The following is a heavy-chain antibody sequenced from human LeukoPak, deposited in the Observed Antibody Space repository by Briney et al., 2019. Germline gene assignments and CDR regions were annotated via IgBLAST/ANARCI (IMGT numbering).Heavy chain of an antibody. CDR2: IYSSGST. V-gene: IGHV4-59*01. Sequence: SETLSLTCTFSGGSISSYYWNWVRQPPGKGLEWIGNIYSSGSTDYNTSLKRRVTISLDTSKFQFSLRLNSVTAADTAVYYCARADPNASGYFYRFNWFDPWGQGTLVTVSS. CDR1: GGSISSYY. D-gene: IGHD3-10*01. CDR3: ARADPNASGYFYRFNWFDP. J-gene: IGHJ5*02.